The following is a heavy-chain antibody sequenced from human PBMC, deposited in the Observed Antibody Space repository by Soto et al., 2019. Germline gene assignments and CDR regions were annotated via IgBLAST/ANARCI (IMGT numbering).Heavy chain of an antibody. CDR2: IGTAGDT. J-gene: IGHJ6*02. CDR1: GFTFSSYD. Sequence: GGSLRLSCAASGFTFSSYDMHWVRQATGKGLEWVSAIGTAGDTYYPGSVKGRFTISREDAKNSLYLQMNSLRAGDTAVYYCARASIAADGWYYGMDVWGQGTTVTVSS. D-gene: IGHD6-13*01. CDR3: ARASIAADGWYYGMDV. V-gene: IGHV3-13*01.